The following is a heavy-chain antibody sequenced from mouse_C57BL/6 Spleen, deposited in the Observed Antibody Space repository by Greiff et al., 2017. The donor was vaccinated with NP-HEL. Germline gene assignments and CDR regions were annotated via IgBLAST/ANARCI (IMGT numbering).Heavy chain of an antibody. V-gene: IGHV1-82*01. CDR1: GYAFSSSW. J-gene: IGHJ2*01. CDR3: ARSPYYGSFYYFDY. D-gene: IGHD1-1*01. Sequence: VQLQESGPELVKPGASVKISCKASGYAFSSSWMNWVKQRPGKGLEWIGRIYPGDGDTNYNGKFKGKATLTADKSSSTAYMQLSSLTSEDSAVYFCARSPYYGSFYYFDYWGQGTTLTVSS. CDR2: IYPGDGDT.